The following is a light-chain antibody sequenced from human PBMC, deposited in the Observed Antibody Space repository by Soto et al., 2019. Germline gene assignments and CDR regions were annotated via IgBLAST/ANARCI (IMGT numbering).Light chain of an antibody. Sequence: AIQMTQSPSSLSASVGDRVSLTCRASQDIRNFLGWYQQKPGKAPKLLIYGASSLHTGVPSRISGSVSGTDFSFTIRSLQPEDFGIYVCLQDHTWPWMLGHGTKVEI. J-gene: IGKJ1*01. V-gene: IGKV1-6*01. CDR1: QDIRNF. CDR2: GAS. CDR3: LQDHTWPWM.